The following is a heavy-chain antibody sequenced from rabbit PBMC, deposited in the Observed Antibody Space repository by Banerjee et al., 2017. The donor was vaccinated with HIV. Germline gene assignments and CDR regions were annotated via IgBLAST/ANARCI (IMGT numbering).Heavy chain of an antibody. CDR2: IYAGSSGST. V-gene: IGHV1S45*01. J-gene: IGHJ4*01. D-gene: IGHD4-2*01. Sequence: QEQLVESGGGLVTLGGSLKLSCKASGIDFSSYYMCWVRQAPGKGLEWIACIYAGSSGSTYYASWAKGRFTISKTSSTTVTLQMTSLAAADTATYFCARDHASSDTLFDLWGPGTLVTVS. CDR1: GIDFSSYY. CDR3: ARDHASSDTLFDL.